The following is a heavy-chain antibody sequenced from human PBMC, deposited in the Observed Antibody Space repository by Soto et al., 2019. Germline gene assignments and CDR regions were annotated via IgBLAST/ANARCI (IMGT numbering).Heavy chain of an antibody. Sequence: SETLSLTCAVYGGAFSGFYWSWIRQPPGKGLERIGEINHSGSTNYNPSLKSRVTISVDTSKNQFSLKLSSVTAADTAVYYCARGIEPFSGMDVWGQGTTVTVSS. CDR1: GGAFSGFY. CDR2: INHSGST. J-gene: IGHJ6*02. CDR3: ARGIEPFSGMDV. V-gene: IGHV4-34*01. D-gene: IGHD3-3*02.